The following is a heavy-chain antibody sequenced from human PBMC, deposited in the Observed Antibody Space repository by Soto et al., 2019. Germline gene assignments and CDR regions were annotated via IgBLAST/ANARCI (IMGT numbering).Heavy chain of an antibody. D-gene: IGHD6-6*01. CDR3: AREGQLEYYYYGMDV. Sequence: SVKVSCKASGGTFSSYAISWVRQAPGQGLEWMGGIIPIFGTANYAQKFQGRVTITADKSTSTAYMELSSLRSEDTAVYYCAREGQLEYYYYGMDVWGQGTTGTVSS. V-gene: IGHV1-69*06. J-gene: IGHJ6*02. CDR2: IIPIFGTA. CDR1: GGTFSSYA.